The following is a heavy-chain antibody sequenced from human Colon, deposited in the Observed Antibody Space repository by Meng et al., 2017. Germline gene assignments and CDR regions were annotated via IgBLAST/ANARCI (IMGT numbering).Heavy chain of an antibody. Sequence: QGQLQASGPGPVKPYTTLSLTCTVSGGSISSGDYYWSWIRQPPGKGLEWIGYIYYSGSTYYNPSLKSRVTISVDTSKNQFSLKLSSVTAADTAVYYCARGPTTYFDYWGQGTLVTVSS. V-gene: IGHV4-30-4*01. CDR2: IYYSGST. D-gene: IGHD4-17*01. CDR3: ARGPTTYFDY. J-gene: IGHJ4*02. CDR1: GGSISSGDYY.